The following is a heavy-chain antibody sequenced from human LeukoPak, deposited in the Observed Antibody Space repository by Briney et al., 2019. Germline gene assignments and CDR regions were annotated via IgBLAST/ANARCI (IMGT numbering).Heavy chain of an antibody. V-gene: IGHV3-11*01. D-gene: IGHD3-3*01. CDR1: GFTFSDYY. CDR3: AREKKTEWTTGAFDM. CDR2: TSPSGANI. Sequence: GSLRLSCAASGFTFSDYYMSWIRQAQEPGLEWLSYTSPSGANIYHTDSVKVPFTTSTDNAQNALDLGMKGLRAEDTAVYYCAREKKTEWTTGAFDMWGQGTMVIVSS. J-gene: IGHJ3*02.